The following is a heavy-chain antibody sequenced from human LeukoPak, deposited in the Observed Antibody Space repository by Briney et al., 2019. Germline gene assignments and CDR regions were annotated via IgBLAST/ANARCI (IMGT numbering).Heavy chain of an antibody. Sequence: PGGSLRLSCAASGFTFSSYSMNWVRQAPGKGLEWVSSISSSSSYIYYADSVKGRFTISRDNAKNSLYLQMNSLRAKDTAVYYCARDITHSSNWFDPWGQGTLVTVSS. J-gene: IGHJ5*02. CDR3: ARDITHSSNWFDP. D-gene: IGHD1-14*01. V-gene: IGHV3-21*01. CDR1: GFTFSSYS. CDR2: ISSSSSYI.